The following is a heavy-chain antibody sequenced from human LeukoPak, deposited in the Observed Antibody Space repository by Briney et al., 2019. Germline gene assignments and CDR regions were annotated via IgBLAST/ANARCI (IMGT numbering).Heavy chain of an antibody. Sequence: SVKVSCKASGGTFSSYAISWVRQAPGQGLEWMGRIIPILGIANYAQKFQGRVTITADKSTSTAYMELSSLRSEDTAVYYCARSGSHDAFDIWGQGTMVTVSS. V-gene: IGHV1-69*04. CDR2: IIPILGIA. CDR1: GGTFSSYA. CDR3: ARSGSHDAFDI. J-gene: IGHJ3*02.